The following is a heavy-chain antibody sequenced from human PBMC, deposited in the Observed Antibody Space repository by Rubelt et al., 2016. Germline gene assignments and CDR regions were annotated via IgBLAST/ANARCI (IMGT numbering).Heavy chain of an antibody. Sequence: QVQLQESGPGLVKPSETLSLTCTVSGYSISSGYYWGWIRQPPGNGLEWIGSIYHSGSTYYNPSLKSRVTISVDTSKNQFSLKLSSVTAADTAVYYCARDHSSGWYLEGFFDYWGQGTLVTVSS. J-gene: IGHJ4*02. CDR2: IYHSGST. D-gene: IGHD6-19*01. CDR1: GYSISSGYY. V-gene: IGHV4-38-2*02. CDR3: ARDHSSGWYLEGFFDY.